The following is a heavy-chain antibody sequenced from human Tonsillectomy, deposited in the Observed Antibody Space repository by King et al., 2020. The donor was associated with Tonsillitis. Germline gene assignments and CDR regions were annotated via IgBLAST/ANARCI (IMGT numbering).Heavy chain of an antibody. Sequence: QLQESGPGLVKPSETLSLTCTVSGGSISSYYWSWIRQPPGKGLEWIGYIYYSGSTNYNPSLKCRVTISVDTSKNQFSLKLSSVTAADTAVYYCARSRKTYYYDSSGYYVQWGQGTLVTVSS. CDR3: ARSRKTYYYDSSGYYVQ. CDR2: IYYSGST. D-gene: IGHD3-22*01. V-gene: IGHV4-59*01. CDR1: GGSISSYY. J-gene: IGHJ4*02.